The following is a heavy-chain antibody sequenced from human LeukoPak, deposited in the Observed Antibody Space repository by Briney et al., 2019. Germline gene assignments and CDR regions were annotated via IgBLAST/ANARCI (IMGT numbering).Heavy chain of an antibody. V-gene: IGHV3-21*06. CDR2: ITANSNYI. D-gene: IGHD6-19*01. CDR1: GFTFSIYS. J-gene: IGHJ4*02. Sequence: GGSLRPSCAASGFTFSIYSINWVRQAPGKGLEWSSFITANSNYIYYADSVKGRFTISRDNAKNSLSLQMNSLRAEDTAVYYCARAPGSGWYFDYWGQGTLVTVSS. CDR3: ARAPGSGWYFDY.